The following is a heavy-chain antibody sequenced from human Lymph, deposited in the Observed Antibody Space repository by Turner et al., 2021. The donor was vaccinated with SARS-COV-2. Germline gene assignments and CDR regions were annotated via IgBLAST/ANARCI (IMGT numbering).Heavy chain of an antibody. CDR3: ARGRLRFLEWSHYYYTMDV. J-gene: IGHJ6*02. D-gene: IGHD3-3*01. CDR2: INHSGGT. V-gene: IGHV4-34*01. CDR1: GGSFSAYY. Sequence: QVQLQQWGAGLLKPSETLSLTCAVYGGSFSAYYWSWIRQPPGKGLEWIGDINHSGGTNYNPSIKSRIIISVDTSKNQFSLKLSSVTAADTAVYYCARGRLRFLEWSHYYYTMDVWGQGTTVTVS.